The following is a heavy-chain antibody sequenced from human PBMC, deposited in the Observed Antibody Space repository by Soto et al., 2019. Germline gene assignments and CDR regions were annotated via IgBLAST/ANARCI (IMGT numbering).Heavy chain of an antibody. J-gene: IGHJ4*02. Sequence: QVQLQQSGAGLLKPSETLSLTCDVYGGSFSDYIWTWIRQTPGKGLQWIGQINHSGSANYNPSLKGRDTISVHTSSSQFSLELSSVTAADTAVYYCARGLISGSHYSGGWYYFDSWGQGTQVTVSS. CDR1: GGSFSDYI. V-gene: IGHV4-34*01. CDR3: ARGLISGSHYSGGWYYFDS. CDR2: INHSGSA. D-gene: IGHD1-26*01.